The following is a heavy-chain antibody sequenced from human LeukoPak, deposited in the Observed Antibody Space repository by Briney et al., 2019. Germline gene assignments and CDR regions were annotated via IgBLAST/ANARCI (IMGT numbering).Heavy chain of an antibody. J-gene: IGHJ4*02. Sequence: PGRSLRLSCAASGFTFSSYGMHWVRQAAGRGLEWVSVISGSGGITYYADSVKGRFTVSRDNAKDSLYLQMDSLRAEDTAVYYCAKRVYGSSAYYGYFDSWGQGTLVTVSS. CDR2: ISGSGGIT. D-gene: IGHD3-22*01. V-gene: IGHV3-23*01. CDR1: GFTFSSYG. CDR3: AKRVYGSSAYYGYFDS.